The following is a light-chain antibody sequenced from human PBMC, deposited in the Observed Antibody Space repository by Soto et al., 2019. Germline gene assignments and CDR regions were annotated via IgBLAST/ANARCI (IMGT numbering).Light chain of an antibody. CDR3: QQYNAYSRT. CDR2: KAS. CDR1: QSISSW. V-gene: IGKV1-5*03. Sequence: IQMTQSPSTPSASVGDRVTITCRASQSISSWLAWYQQKPGKAPKLLIYKASSLESGVPSRFSGSGSGTEFTLTISSLQPDDFATYYCQQYNAYSRTFGQGTKA. J-gene: IGKJ1*01.